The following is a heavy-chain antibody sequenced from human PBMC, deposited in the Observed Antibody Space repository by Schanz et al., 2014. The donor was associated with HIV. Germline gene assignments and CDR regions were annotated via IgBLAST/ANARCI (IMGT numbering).Heavy chain of an antibody. CDR1: GFTFSSYG. CDR2: IPYDGNND. CDR3: AREREESIAYYYYGMDV. Sequence: QVQLVESGGGVVQPGRSLRLSCAASGFTFSSYGMHWVRQAPGKGLEWVAVIPYDGNNDFYADSVKGRLTISRDNSKNTLYLQMNSLRAEDTAVYYCAREREESIAYYYYGMDVRGQGTTVTVSS. D-gene: IGHD1-26*01. J-gene: IGHJ6*02. V-gene: IGHV3-33*05.